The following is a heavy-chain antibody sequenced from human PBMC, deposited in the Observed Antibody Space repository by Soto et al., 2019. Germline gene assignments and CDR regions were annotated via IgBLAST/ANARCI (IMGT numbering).Heavy chain of an antibody. D-gene: IGHD1-1*01. J-gene: IGHJ4*02. CDR1: GGSISSGDYY. CDR3: MAKSYTLNVDY. CDR2: IYYSGST. Sequence: SETLSLTCTVSGGSISSGDYYWSWIRQPPGKGLEWIGYIYYSGSTNYNPSLKSRVTISVDTSKNQFSLKLSSVTAADTAVYYCMAKSYTLNVDYWGRGTLVTVSS. V-gene: IGHV4-61*08.